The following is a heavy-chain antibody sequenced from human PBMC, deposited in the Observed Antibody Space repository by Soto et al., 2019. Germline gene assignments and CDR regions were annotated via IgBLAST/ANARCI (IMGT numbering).Heavy chain of an antibody. Sequence: GGSLRLSCVASGFTFTTYWMSWVRQAPGKGLEWVANIRQDGGAQYYVDSVKGRFTISRDNAKNSVYLQMDSLRVEDTAVYYCVRGGHGSGSYLGSSWGQGILVTVSS. D-gene: IGHD3-10*01. V-gene: IGHV3-7*03. J-gene: IGHJ5*02. CDR2: IRQDGGAQ. CDR3: VRGGHGSGSYLGSS. CDR1: GFTFTTYW.